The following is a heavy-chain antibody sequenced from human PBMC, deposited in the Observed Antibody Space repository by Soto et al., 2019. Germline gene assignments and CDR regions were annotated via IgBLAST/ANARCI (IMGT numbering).Heavy chain of an antibody. CDR2: IYYSGST. J-gene: IGHJ5*02. CDR1: GGSISSGGYY. V-gene: IGHV4-31*03. Sequence: SETLSLTCTVSGGSISSGGYYWSWIRQHPEKGLEWIAYIYYSGSTYYNPSLKSRVIISVDTSKNQFSLKVSSVTAADTAVYYCARTSMIREGIGNNWFDPWGQGTLVTVS. D-gene: IGHD3-10*01. CDR3: ARTSMIREGIGNNWFDP.